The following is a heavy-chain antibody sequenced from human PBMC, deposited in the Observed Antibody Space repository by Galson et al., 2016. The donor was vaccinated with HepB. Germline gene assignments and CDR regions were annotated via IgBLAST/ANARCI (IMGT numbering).Heavy chain of an antibody. CDR1: GFTFSTYW. D-gene: IGHD3-16*01. CDR3: ARDRGGAMDV. J-gene: IGHJ6*04. Sequence: SLRLSCAASGFTFSTYWMSWVRRAPGKGLEWVANIKQDGSEKYYADSVKGRFTISRDNSKNTVFLQMTSLRLEDMAMYYCARDRGGAMDVWGKGTAVTVSS. V-gene: IGHV3-7*01. CDR2: IKQDGSEK.